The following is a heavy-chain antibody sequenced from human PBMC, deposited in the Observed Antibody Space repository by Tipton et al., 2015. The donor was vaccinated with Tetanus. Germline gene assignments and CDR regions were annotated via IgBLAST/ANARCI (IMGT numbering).Heavy chain of an antibody. CDR2: TYYRSKWYN. D-gene: IGHD1-14*01. Sequence: GLVKPSQTLSLTCVISGDSVSRNNATWNWIRQSPSRGLEWLGRTYYRSKWYNDYAPSVKSRTTIKPDTSKNQFSLQLNSMTPEDTAVYFCARESPALDCWGQGILVTISS. J-gene: IGHJ4*02. V-gene: IGHV6-1*01. CDR3: ARESPALDC. CDR1: GDSVSRNNAT.